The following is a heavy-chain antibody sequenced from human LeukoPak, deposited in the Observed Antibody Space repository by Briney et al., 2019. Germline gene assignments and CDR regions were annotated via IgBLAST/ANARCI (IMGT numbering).Heavy chain of an antibody. Sequence: PGGSLRLSCAASGFTFSDYYMSWIRQAPGKGLEWVSYISSSSYRSHADSVKGRFTISRDNVKNSLYLQMNSLRAEDTAVYYCARISGSYVFDYWGQGTLVTVSS. D-gene: IGHD1-26*01. CDR2: ISSSSYR. CDR1: GFTFSDYY. V-gene: IGHV3-11*03. CDR3: ARISGSYVFDY. J-gene: IGHJ4*02.